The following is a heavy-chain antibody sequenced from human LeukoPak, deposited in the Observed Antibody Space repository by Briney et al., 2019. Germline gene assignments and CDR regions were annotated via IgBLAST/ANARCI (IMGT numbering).Heavy chain of an antibody. CDR1: GYTFTSYY. CDR3: ARVGYYDSSGYSKPLRYDAFDI. CDR2: INPSGGST. Sequence: GASVKVSCKASGYTFTSYYMHWVRQAPGQGLEWMGIINPSGGSTSYAQKFQGRVTMTRDMSTSTVYMELSSLRSEDTAVYYCARVGYYDSSGYSKPLRYDAFDIWGQGTMVTVSS. D-gene: IGHD3-22*01. J-gene: IGHJ3*02. V-gene: IGHV1-46*01.